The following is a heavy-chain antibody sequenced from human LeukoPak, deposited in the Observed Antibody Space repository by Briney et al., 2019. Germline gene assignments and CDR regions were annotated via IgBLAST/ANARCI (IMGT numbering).Heavy chain of an antibody. J-gene: IGHJ6*02. CDR2: IRSKANSYAT. V-gene: IGHV3-73*01. D-gene: IGHD6-19*01. CDR3: AREGPGMAVAGSYLYYGMDV. CDR1: GFTFSGAA. Sequence: GGSLRLSCAASGFTFSGAAIHWVRQASGKGLEWVGHIRSKANSYATTYAASVKGRFTISRDDSKNTAYLQMTSLKTEDTAVYYCAREGPGMAVAGSYLYYGMDVWGQGTTVTVSS.